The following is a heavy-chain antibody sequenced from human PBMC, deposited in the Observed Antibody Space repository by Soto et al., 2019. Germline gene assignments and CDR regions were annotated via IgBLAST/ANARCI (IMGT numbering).Heavy chain of an antibody. D-gene: IGHD3-3*01. J-gene: IGHJ3*02. CDR2: IKSKTDGGTT. V-gene: IGHV3-15*01. CDR3: TTDWGGYYIPDAFDI. CDR1: GFTFSNAW. Sequence: GGSLRLSCAASGFTFSNAWMSWVRQAPGKGLEWVGRIKSKTDGGTTDYAAPVKGRFTISRDDSKNTLYLQMNSLKTEDTAVYYCTTDWGGYYIPDAFDICGQGTMVTVSS.